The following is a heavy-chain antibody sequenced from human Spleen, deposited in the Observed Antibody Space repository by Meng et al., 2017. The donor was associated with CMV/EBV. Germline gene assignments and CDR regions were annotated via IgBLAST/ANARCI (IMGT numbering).Heavy chain of an antibody. CDR3: ARVHTLGGSFTFDY. V-gene: IGHV3-21*01. Sequence: GESLKISCTASGFTFGDYAMSWVRQAPGKGLEWVSSISSSSSYIYYADSVKGRFTISRDNAKNSLYLQMNSLRAEDTAVYYCARVHTLGGSFTFDYWGQGTLVTVSS. D-gene: IGHD1-26*01. CDR1: GFTFGDYA. CDR2: ISSSSSYI. J-gene: IGHJ4*02.